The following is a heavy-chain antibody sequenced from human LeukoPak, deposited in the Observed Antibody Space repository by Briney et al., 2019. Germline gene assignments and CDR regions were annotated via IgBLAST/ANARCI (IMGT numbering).Heavy chain of an antibody. V-gene: IGHV3-23*01. J-gene: IGHJ3*02. Sequence: GGSLRLSCEASRFSFSAYPMGWVRRAPGKGLEWVSGISASGDVTFHADPVKGRFTISRDNSKNTLYLQMNSLRAEDTAEYCAKSLLTTASGTGRAFDIWGQGTMVTVSA. CDR2: ISASGDVT. CDR1: RFSFSAYP. CDR3: AKSLLTTASGTGRAFDI. D-gene: IGHD1-26*01.